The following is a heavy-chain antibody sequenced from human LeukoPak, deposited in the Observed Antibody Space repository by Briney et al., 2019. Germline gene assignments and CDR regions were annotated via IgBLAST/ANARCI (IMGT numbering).Heavy chain of an antibody. CDR2: IIPNFGTA. V-gene: IGHV1-69*01. J-gene: IGHJ4*02. Sequence: SVKVSCKASGGTFSSYAISWVRQAPGQGLEWMGGIIPNFGTANYAQKFQGRVTITADESTSTAYMELSSLRSEDTAVYYCARGTRLGELSSFDYWGQGTLVTVSS. D-gene: IGHD3-16*02. CDR3: ARGTRLGELSSFDY. CDR1: GGTFSSYA.